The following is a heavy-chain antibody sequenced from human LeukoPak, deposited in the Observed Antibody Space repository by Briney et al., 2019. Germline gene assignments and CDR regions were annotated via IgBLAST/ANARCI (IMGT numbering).Heavy chain of an antibody. CDR3: ARDSSNGTGGFDY. J-gene: IGHJ4*02. CDR2: ISLSSTYM. CDR1: DFTFSDYN. D-gene: IGHD2/OR15-2a*01. Sequence: GGSLRLSRAASDFTFSDYNMNWVRQAPGKGLEWVSSISLSSTYMYYADSVKGRFTISRDNAKNSLFLQMNTLRVEDTAVYYCARDSSNGTGGFDYWGQGTLVTVSS. V-gene: IGHV3-21*01.